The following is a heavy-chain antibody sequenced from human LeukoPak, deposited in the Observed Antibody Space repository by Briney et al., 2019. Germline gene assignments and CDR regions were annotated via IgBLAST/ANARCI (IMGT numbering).Heavy chain of an antibody. CDR1: GYTLTELS. D-gene: IGHD3-16*01. V-gene: IGHV1-24*01. J-gene: IGHJ4*02. CDR3: ATYDYVWGSYYFDY. Sequence: ASVKVPCKVSGYTLTELSMHWVRQAPGKGLEWMGGFDPEDGETIYAQKFQGRVTMTEDTSTDTAYMELSRLRSEDTAVYYCATYDYVWGSYYFDYWGQGTLVTVSS. CDR2: FDPEDGET.